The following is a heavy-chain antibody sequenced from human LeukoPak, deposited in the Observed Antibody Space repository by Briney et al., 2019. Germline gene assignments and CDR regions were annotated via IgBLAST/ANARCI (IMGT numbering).Heavy chain of an antibody. CDR2: ISSSSSTI. V-gene: IGHV3-48*01. CDR1: GFTFSSYS. J-gene: IGHJ4*02. CDR3: ARVRSSGCGDY. D-gene: IGHD6-19*01. Sequence: GGSLRLSCAASGFTFSSYSMNWVRQAPGKGLEWVSYISSSSSTIYYADSVKGRFTISRDNAKNSLYLQMNSLRAEDTAVYYCARVRSSGCGDYWGQGTLVTVSS.